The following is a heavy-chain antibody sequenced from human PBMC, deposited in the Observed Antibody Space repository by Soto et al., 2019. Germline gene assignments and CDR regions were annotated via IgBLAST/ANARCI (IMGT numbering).Heavy chain of an antibody. D-gene: IGHD6-13*01. CDR1: GGSISSSSYY. J-gene: IGHJ4*02. CDR2: IYYSGST. CDR3: ARHIFAAAGTFDY. Sequence: SETLSLTCTVSGGSISSSSYYWGWIRQPPGKGLEWIGSIYYSGSTHYNPSLKSRVTISVDTSKNQFSLKLSSVTAADTAVYYCARHIFAAAGTFDYWGQGTLVTVSS. V-gene: IGHV4-39*01.